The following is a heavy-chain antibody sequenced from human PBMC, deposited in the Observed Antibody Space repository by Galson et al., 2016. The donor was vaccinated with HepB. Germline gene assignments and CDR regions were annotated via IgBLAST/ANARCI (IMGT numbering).Heavy chain of an antibody. Sequence: SVRLSCAASGLTFKNYAMSWVRQAPGKGLEWVSTINGGDGLNTYYADSVRGRFTISRDSSKSALYLQMNSLRAEDTAVYYCARSLELRGYSEWGQGSLVTVSS. CDR2: INGGDGLNT. J-gene: IGHJ4*02. V-gene: IGHV3-23*01. CDR1: GLTFKNYA. CDR3: ARSLELRGYSE. D-gene: IGHD5-12*01.